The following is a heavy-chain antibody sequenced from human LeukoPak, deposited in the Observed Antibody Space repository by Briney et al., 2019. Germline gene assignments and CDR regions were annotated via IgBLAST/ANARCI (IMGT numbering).Heavy chain of an antibody. D-gene: IGHD3-10*01. Sequence: ASVKVSCKASGYTFTGYYMHWVRQAPGQGLEWMGWINPNSGGTNYAQKFQGRVTMTRDTSISTAYMELSRLRSDDTAVYYCAILGGNRYYYGNDYWGQGTLVTVSS. CDR1: GYTFTGYY. CDR3: AILGGNRYYYGNDY. V-gene: IGHV1-2*02. J-gene: IGHJ4*02. CDR2: INPNSGGT.